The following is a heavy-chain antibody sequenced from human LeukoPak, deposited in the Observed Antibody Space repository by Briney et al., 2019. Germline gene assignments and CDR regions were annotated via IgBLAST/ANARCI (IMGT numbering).Heavy chain of an antibody. Sequence: PSETLSLTCTVSGGSTSSDYWRWIRQSPGKGLEWVGYVYNSGDTGKNPSLKSRVTILLDTSKNQCSLKLTSVSAADTAVYYCARLELGAYFDLWGRGTLVTVSS. V-gene: IGHV4-59*08. CDR3: ARLELGAYFDL. J-gene: IGHJ2*01. D-gene: IGHD3-16*01. CDR2: VYNSGDT. CDR1: GGSTSSDY.